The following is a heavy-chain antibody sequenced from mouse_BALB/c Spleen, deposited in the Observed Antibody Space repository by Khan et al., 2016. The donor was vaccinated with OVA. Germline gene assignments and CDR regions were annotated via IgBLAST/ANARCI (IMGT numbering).Heavy chain of an antibody. CDR2: IDPANGNT. D-gene: IGHD1-2*01. CDR3: AYSLLLYAMDY. J-gene: IGHJ4*01. Sequence: VQLQQSGAELMKPGASVKLSCTVSGFNIKDTYMHWVKQRPEQGLEWIGRIDPANGNTKYDPKFQGKATMTADTSSNTAYLQLSSLTSEDIAVYHCAYSLLLYAMDYWGQGTSVTVSS. V-gene: IGHV14-3*02. CDR1: GFNIKDTY.